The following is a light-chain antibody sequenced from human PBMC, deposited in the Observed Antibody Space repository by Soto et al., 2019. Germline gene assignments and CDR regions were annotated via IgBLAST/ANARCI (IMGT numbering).Light chain of an antibody. CDR3: TSKTSSITYV. V-gene: IGLV2-14*01. J-gene: IGLJ1*01. CDR2: EVS. Sequence: SVLTQPASVSGSPGQSITISCTGTSSDVGGYNYVSWYQQHPGKAPKPMIYEVSNRPSGVSNRFSGSKSGNTASLTISGLQAEDEADYYCTSKTSSITYVVGTGTKVTVL. CDR1: SSDVGGYNY.